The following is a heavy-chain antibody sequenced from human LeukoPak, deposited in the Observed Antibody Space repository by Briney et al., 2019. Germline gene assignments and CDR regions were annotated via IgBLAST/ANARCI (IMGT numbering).Heavy chain of an antibody. D-gene: IGHD3-22*01. Sequence: SETLSLTCTVSGGSISSGGYYWSWIRQHPGKGLEWIGYIYYSGSTYYNPSLKSRVTISVDTSKNQFSLKLSSVTAADTAVYYCARAPSSGYYRTQPFDYWGQGTLVTVSS. V-gene: IGHV4-31*03. CDR2: IYYSGST. CDR3: ARAPSSGYYRTQPFDY. J-gene: IGHJ4*02. CDR1: GGSISSGGYY.